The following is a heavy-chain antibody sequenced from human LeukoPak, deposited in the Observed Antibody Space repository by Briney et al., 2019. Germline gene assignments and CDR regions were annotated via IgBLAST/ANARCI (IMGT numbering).Heavy chain of an antibody. J-gene: IGHJ4*02. CDR3: ARDPSEYYYGSGAGPVDY. V-gene: IGHV4-38-2*02. CDR1: GYSISSGYY. Sequence: PSETLSLTCTVSGYSISSGYYWGWIRQPPGKGLEWIGSIYHSGSTYYNPSLKSRVTISVDTSKNQFSLKLSSVTAADTAVYYCARDPSEYYYGSGAGPVDYWGQGTLVTVSS. D-gene: IGHD3-10*01. CDR2: IYHSGST.